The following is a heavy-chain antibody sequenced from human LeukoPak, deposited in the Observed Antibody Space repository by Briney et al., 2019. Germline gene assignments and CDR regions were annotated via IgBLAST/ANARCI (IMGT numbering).Heavy chain of an antibody. CDR3: AREAISTGAWYMDV. D-gene: IGHD3-9*01. J-gene: IGHJ6*03. Sequence: GGSLRLSCAASGFTFSSYAMSWVRQAPGKGLEWVSAISGSGGSTYYADSVKGRFTISRDNAKNTLYLQMNSLRVEDTAVYYCAREAISTGAWYMDVWGKGTTVTVSS. CDR1: GFTFSSYA. V-gene: IGHV3-23*01. CDR2: ISGSGGST.